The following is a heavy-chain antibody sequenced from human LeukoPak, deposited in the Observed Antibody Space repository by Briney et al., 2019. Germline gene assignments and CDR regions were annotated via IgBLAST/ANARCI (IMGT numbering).Heavy chain of an antibody. CDR2: ISSVSSYI. V-gene: IGHV3-21*01. Sequence: GGPLTLLCAACGFTFNCYTMSWVPPAPGEGLEWVSDISSVSSYIYYADSVRGRFTISRDNAKNTLYLQMSSLTVEDTAVYYCARVSGSPTSDAFDIWGQGTMVAVSS. CDR3: ARVSGSPTSDAFDI. J-gene: IGHJ3*02. CDR1: GFTFNCYT. D-gene: IGHD1-26*01.